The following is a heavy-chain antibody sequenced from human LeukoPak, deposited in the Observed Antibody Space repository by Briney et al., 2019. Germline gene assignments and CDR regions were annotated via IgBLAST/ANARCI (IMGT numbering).Heavy chain of an antibody. CDR1: GFTFSSYW. CDR3: ARGDQRITMVRGVITH. D-gene: IGHD3-10*01. Sequence: GGSLRLSCAASGFTFSSYWMSWVRQAPGKGLEWVANIKQDGSEKYYVDSVKGRFTISRDNAKNSLYLQMNSLRAEDTAVYYCARGDQRITMVRGVITHWGQGTLVTVSS. V-gene: IGHV3-7*03. CDR2: IKQDGSEK. J-gene: IGHJ4*02.